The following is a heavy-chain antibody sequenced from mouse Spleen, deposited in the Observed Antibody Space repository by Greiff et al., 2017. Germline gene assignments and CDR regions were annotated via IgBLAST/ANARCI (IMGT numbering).Heavy chain of an antibody. CDR2: IDPNSGGT. CDR1: GYTFTSYW. D-gene: IGHD1-1*01. Sequence: VQLVESGAELVKPGASVKLSCKASGYTFTSYWMHWVKQRPGRGLEWIGRIDPNSGGTKYNEKFKSKATLTVDKPSSTAYMQLSSLTSEDSAVYYCARPSYYGSSYWYFDVWGAGTTVTVSS. V-gene: IGHV1-72*01. CDR3: ARPSYYGSSYWYFDV. J-gene: IGHJ1*01.